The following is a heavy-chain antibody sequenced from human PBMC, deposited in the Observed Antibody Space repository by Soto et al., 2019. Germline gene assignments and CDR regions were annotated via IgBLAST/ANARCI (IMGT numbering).Heavy chain of an antibody. CDR1: GFIFSSYG. J-gene: IGHJ4*02. CDR3: ANSKRGVGPSQLQSFFYY. D-gene: IGHD1-26*01. V-gene: IGHV3-30*18. Sequence: QGQLVESGGGVVQPGRSLRLSCAASGFIFSSYGMHWVSKSPGKGLEWVAVVSYDGGNEAYADSVKGRFTVSRDNSKNTVFLQMDSLRASDTAVYYCANSKRGVGPSQLQSFFYYSCQGPMVAGSS. CDR2: VSYDGGNE.